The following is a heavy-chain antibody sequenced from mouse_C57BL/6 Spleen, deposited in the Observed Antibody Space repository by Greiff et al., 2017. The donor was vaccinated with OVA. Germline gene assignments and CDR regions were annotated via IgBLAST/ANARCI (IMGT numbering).Heavy chain of an antibody. V-gene: IGHV1-15*01. Sequence: VQLVESGAELVRPGASVTLSCKASGYTFTDYEMHWVKQTPVHGLEWIGAIDPETGGTAYNQKFKGKAILTADKSSSTAYMELRSLTSEDSAVYYCTRGDGNYDYYAMDYWGQGTSVTVSS. J-gene: IGHJ4*01. CDR1: GYTFTDYE. CDR2: IDPETGGT. D-gene: IGHD2-1*01. CDR3: TRGDGNYDYYAMDY.